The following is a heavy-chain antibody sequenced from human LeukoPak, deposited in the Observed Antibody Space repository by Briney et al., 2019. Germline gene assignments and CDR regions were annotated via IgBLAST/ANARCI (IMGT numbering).Heavy chain of an antibody. CDR3: NRLIRHCSSTSYRPRYSYYMDV. V-gene: IGHV3-73*01. J-gene: IGHJ6*03. Sequence: GGALRHTRPATRFTLIYSLMHWVGPACGKGLEGVGRLRSKTKSYATAYAASMKGRFTVSRDDSKNKAHLQMNSLKTEDTAVYYCNRLIRHCSSTSYRPRYSYYMDVWGKGTPVTVSS. D-gene: IGHD2-2*01. CDR2: LRSKTKSYAT. CDR1: RFTLIYSL.